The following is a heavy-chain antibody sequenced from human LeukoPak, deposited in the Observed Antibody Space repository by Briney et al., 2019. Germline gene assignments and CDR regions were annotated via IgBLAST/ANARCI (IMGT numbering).Heavy chain of an antibody. CDR3: ATSFKLRLVAATDYFDY. CDR2: IIGSGGST. V-gene: IGHV3-23*01. D-gene: IGHD2-15*01. J-gene: IGHJ4*02. CDR1: GFTFSSYA. Sequence: PGGSLRLSCAASGFTFSSYAMSCVRQPPGKGLEWVSAIIGSGGSTYYAASVKGRFTISRDNSKNTLYLQMNSLRAEDTAVYYCATSFKLRLVAATDYFDYWGQGTVVTVSS.